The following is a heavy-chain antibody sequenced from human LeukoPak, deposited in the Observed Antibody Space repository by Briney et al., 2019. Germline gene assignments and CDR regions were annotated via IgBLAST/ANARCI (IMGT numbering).Heavy chain of an antibody. V-gene: IGHV4-39*07. J-gene: IGHJ4*02. Sequence: ASETLSLTYTVSGGSVSTSDYYWGWIRQSPVKGLEWIGDVFYTGKTNYNPSLRGRATISIDTSRNQFSLKLTYVTAADSAVYYCARVFDSWGQGTLVTVSS. CDR3: ARVFDS. CDR1: GGSVSTSDYY. CDR2: VFYTGKT.